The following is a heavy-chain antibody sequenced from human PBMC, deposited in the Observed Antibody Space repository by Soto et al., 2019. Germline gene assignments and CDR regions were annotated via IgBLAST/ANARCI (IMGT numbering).Heavy chain of an antibody. Sequence: GASVKVSCKASGYTFTSYAMHWVRQAPGQRLEWMGWINAGNGNTKYSQKFQGRVTITRDTSASTAYMELSSLRSEDTAVYYCARGPVVGIAARPSFDYWGQGTLVTVSS. CDR3: ARGPVVGIAARPSFDY. CDR2: INAGNGNT. V-gene: IGHV1-3*01. J-gene: IGHJ4*02. CDR1: GYTFTSYA. D-gene: IGHD6-6*01.